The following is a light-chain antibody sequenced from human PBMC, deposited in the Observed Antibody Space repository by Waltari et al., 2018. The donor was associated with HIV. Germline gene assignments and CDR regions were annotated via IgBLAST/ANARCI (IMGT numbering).Light chain of an antibody. J-gene: IGLJ2*01. V-gene: IGLV2-23*02. CDR1: SSDVGGYNL. CDR2: EVS. Sequence: QSALTQPASVSGSPGQSITISCTGTSSDVGGYNLVSWYQQHPGKAPKRMIYEVSKRPSGVSTRFSGSKSVNTASLTISGLQAEDEADYYCCAYAGSTTYVIFGGGTKLTVL. CDR3: CAYAGSTTYVI.